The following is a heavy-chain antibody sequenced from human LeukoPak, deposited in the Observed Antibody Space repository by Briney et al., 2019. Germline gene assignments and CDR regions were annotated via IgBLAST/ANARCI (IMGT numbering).Heavy chain of an antibody. Sequence: ETLSLTCTVSGGSISSYYWSWVRQAPGKGLEWVSAISGSGGSTYYADSVKGRFTISRDNSKNTLYLQMNSLRAEDTAVYYCAKGAYCGGDCYSYYYYYGMDVWGQGTTVTVSS. J-gene: IGHJ6*02. V-gene: IGHV3-23*01. CDR2: ISGSGGST. CDR3: AKGAYCGGDCYSYYYYYGMDV. CDR1: GGSISSYY. D-gene: IGHD2-21*02.